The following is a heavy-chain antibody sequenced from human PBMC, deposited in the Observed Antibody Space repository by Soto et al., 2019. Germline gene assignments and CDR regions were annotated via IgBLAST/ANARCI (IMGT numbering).Heavy chain of an antibody. CDR2: ISSDGSDK. D-gene: IGHD2-15*01. CDR1: GFTFSNFG. J-gene: IGHJ4*02. CDR3: AKGSEVARQELDY. Sequence: QVQLVESGGGVVQPGRSLRLSCAASGFTFSNFGMYWVRQAPGKGLEWVAVISSDGSDKYYSDSVKGRFTISRDNSKNTLFLQMNSLRVEDTAVYYCAKGSEVARQELDYWGQGTLVTVSS. V-gene: IGHV3-30*18.